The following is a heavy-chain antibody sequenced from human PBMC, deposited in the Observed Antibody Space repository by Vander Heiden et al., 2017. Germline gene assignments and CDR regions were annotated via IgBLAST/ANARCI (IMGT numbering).Heavy chain of an antibody. J-gene: IGHJ4*02. Sequence: EVQLVESGGGLVKPGRSLRLSCSASGFTFGDYAISWFRQAPGKGLEWVGFIRSKAFPGTTEYAASVKGRFTISRDNSKSIAYLQMNSLRTEDTAVYYCSRDDITGGSGVRYWGQGTLVTVSS. V-gene: IGHV3-49*05. D-gene: IGHD1-20*01. CDR2: IRSKAFPGTT. CDR3: SRDDITGGSGVRY. CDR1: GFTFGDYA.